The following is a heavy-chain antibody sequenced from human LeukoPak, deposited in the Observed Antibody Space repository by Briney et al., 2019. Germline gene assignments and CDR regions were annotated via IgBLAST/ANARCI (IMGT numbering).Heavy chain of an antibody. D-gene: IGHD2-21*02. CDR1: GGSVSGGNYF. V-gene: IGHV4-30-4*01. CDR2: MYYSGST. J-gene: IGHJ5*01. Sequence: PSETLSLTCTVSGGSVSGGNYFWTWIRQPPGKGLEWIGYMYYSGSTYYNPSPKSRVIISVDPSKNQFTLKLTSVSAADTAMYYCARATDAIFDWFDSWGQGTLVTVSS. CDR3: ARATDAIFDWFDS.